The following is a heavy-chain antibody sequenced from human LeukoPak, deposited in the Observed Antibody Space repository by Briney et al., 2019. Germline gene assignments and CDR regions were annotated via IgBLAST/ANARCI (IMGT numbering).Heavy chain of an antibody. CDR1: GGSISSGDYY. V-gene: IGHV4-30-4*01. CDR3: ARGGITIFAFDI. Sequence: PSETLSLTCTVSGGSISSGDYYWSWIRQPPGKGLEWIGCIDCSGSTYYNPSLKSRVTISVDTSKNQFSLKLSSVTAADTAVYYCARGGITIFAFDIWGQGTMVTASS. D-gene: IGHD3-9*01. J-gene: IGHJ3*02. CDR2: IDCSGST.